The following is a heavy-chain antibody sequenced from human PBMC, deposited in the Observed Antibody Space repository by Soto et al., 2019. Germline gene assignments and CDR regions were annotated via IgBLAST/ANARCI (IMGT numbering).Heavy chain of an antibody. CDR2: TYHTEST. Sequence: PSETLSLTCAVSGDSISSSFWWSWVRQPPGKGLEWVGETYHTESTVYNPSLKSRVTISVDKSKNQFSLKLDSVTAADTAVYYCARYDFGTFDYWGRGILVIVSS. V-gene: IGHV4-4*02. CDR1: GDSISSSFW. D-gene: IGHD4-17*01. J-gene: IGHJ4*02. CDR3: ARYDFGTFDY.